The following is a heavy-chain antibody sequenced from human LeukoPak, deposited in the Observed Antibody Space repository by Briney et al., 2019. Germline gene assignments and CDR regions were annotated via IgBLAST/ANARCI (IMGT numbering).Heavy chain of an antibody. CDR2: ISSSSSYI. CDR1: GFTFSSYS. Sequence: GGSLRLSCAASGFTFSSYSMNWVRQAPGKGLEWVSSISSSSSYIYYADSVKGRFTISRDNAKNSLYLQMNSLRAEDTAVYYCARGGRRWELLPLNYFDYWGQGTLVTVSS. J-gene: IGHJ4*02. D-gene: IGHD1-26*01. CDR3: ARGGRRWELLPLNYFDY. V-gene: IGHV3-21*01.